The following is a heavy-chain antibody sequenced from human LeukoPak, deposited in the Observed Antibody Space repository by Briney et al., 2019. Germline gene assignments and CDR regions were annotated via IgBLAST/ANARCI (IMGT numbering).Heavy chain of an antibody. D-gene: IGHD6-13*01. CDR1: GGTFSSYA. CDR2: IIPIFGTA. CDR3: ARGGIAAAGRFDY. J-gene: IGHJ4*02. Sequence: SVKVSCKASGGTFSSYAISWVRQAPGQGFEWMGGIIPIFGTANYAQKFQGRVTITADKSTSTAYMELSSLRSEDTAVYYCARGGIAAAGRFDYWGQGTLVTVSS. V-gene: IGHV1-69*06.